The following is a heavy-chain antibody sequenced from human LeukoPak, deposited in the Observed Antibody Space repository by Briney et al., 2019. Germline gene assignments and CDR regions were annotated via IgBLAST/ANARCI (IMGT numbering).Heavy chain of an antibody. Sequence: PSETLSLTCTVSGCSIGSGYYWGWIRQPPGKGLEWLGSMYHSGSTYYNPSLKSRVTISVDISKNQFSLRLSSMTAADTAVYYCARDRRFYGSGNSYYFDYWGQGTLVTVSS. CDR1: GCSIGSGYY. J-gene: IGHJ4*02. V-gene: IGHV4-38-2*02. CDR3: ARDRRFYGSGNSYYFDY. D-gene: IGHD3-10*01. CDR2: MYHSGST.